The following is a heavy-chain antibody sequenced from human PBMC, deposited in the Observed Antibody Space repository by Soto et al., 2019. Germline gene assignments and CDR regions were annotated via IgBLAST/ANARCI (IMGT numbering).Heavy chain of an antibody. CDR2: MSYDETKK. D-gene: IGHD2-15*01. CDR3: AKDRRDGDFMHILVVDF. V-gene: IGHV3-30*18. CDR1: GFSLSSYA. Sequence: QVQLVESGGGVVQPGGSLRLSCATSGFSLSSYAMHWVRQAPGKGLEWVALMSYDETKKYYADSVMGRFTISRDTSKNTLFLQMNNLRVEDTAVYYCAKDRRDGDFMHILVVDFWGQGARVTVSS. J-gene: IGHJ4*02.